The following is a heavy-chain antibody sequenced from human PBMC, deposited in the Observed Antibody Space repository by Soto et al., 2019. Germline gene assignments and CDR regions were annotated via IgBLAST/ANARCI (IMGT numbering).Heavy chain of an antibody. CDR1: VGFLSVYY. J-gene: IGHJ5*02. V-gene: IGHV4-34*01. CDR2: INDSGSN. CDR3: ARVIEPPNWFDP. Sequence: NPSETLSLTCAVYVGFLSVYYWSWIRQPPGKGMEWIGEINDSGSNNYNPSLKSRVTISVDTSKNQFSLKLSSVTAADTAVYYCARVIEPPNWFDPWGQGTLVTVSS.